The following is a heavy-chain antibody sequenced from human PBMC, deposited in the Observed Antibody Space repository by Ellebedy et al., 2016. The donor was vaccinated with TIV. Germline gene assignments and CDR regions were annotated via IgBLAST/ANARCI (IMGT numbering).Heavy chain of an antibody. CDR2: IYWNDDK. D-gene: IGHD3-10*01. Sequence: SGPTLVTPTQTLTLTCTFSGFSLSTSGVGVGWIRQPPGKALEWLALIYWNDDKRYSPSLKSRLTITKDTSKNQVVLTMTNMDPVDTATYYCARSPYGSPSDWFDPWGQGTLVTVSS. CDR3: ARSPYGSPSDWFDP. V-gene: IGHV2-5*01. J-gene: IGHJ5*02. CDR1: GFSLSTSGVG.